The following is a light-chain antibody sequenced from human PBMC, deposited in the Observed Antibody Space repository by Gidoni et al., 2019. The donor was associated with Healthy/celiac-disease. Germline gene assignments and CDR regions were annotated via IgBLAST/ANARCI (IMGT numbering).Light chain of an antibody. CDR1: QSISSW. V-gene: IGKV1-5*03. CDR2: KAS. Sequence: DIQVTRSPSTLSASVGDRVTITCRASQSISSWLAWYQQKPGKAPKLLIYKASSLESGVPSRFSGSGSGTEFTLTISSLQPDDFATYYCQQYNSYSGTFGQGTKVEIK. J-gene: IGKJ1*01. CDR3: QQYNSYSGT.